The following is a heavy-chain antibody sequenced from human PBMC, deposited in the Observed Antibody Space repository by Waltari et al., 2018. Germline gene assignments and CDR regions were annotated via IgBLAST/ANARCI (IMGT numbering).Heavy chain of an antibody. D-gene: IGHD6-13*01. CDR2: IDPSDSYT. CDR3: ARHGYSSSWYLAHNWFDP. CDR1: GYSFTSYW. J-gene: IGHJ5*02. Sequence: EVPLVQSGAEVKKPGESRRISCKGSGYSFTSYWISRVRQRPWKGLEWMGRIDPSDSYTNYSPSFQGHVTISADKSISTAYLQWSSLKASDTAMYYCARHGYSSSWYLAHNWFDPWGQGTLVTVSS. V-gene: IGHV5-10-1*03.